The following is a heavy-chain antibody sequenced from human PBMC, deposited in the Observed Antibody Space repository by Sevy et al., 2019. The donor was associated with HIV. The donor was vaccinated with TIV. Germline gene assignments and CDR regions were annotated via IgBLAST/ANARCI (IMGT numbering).Heavy chain of an antibody. J-gene: IGHJ4*02. V-gene: IGHV3-30*04. CDR3: ARDLPHLLPWELSRGSDY. CDR2: ISHDGIDK. CDR1: GFTFSNYA. Sequence: GGSLRLSCAASGFTFSNYAVHWVCQAPGKGLEWVALISHDGIDKQYADSVKGRFTISRDDSKNTLYLQMSSLRAEDTAVYYCARDLPHLLPWELSRGSDYWGPGTLVTVSS. D-gene: IGHD3-16*02.